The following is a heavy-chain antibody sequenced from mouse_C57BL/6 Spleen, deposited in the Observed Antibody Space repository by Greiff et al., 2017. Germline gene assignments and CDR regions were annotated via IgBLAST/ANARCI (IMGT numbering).Heavy chain of an antibody. CDR3: AGDYDYDGGGYDFDY. V-gene: IGHV1-81*01. D-gene: IGHD2-4*01. Sequence: VQLQQPGAELVRPGASVKLSCKASGYTFTSYGISWVKQRPGQGLEWIGESYPSSGNTYYNEKFKGKATLTADKSSRTAYMELHRLTSEGSEVYFCAGDYDYDGGGYDFDYWGQGTTLTVSS. CDR1: GYTFTSYG. CDR2: SYPSSGNT. J-gene: IGHJ2*01.